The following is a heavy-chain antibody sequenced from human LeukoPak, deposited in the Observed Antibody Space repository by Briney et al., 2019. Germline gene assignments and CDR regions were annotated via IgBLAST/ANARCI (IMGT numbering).Heavy chain of an antibody. V-gene: IGHV4-30-2*01. D-gene: IGHD3/OR15-3a*01. CDR3: ASLGLNWFDP. Sequence: SQTLSLTCAVSGGSISSGGYSWSWIRQPPGKGLEWIGYIYHSGSTYYNPSLKSRVTISVDTSKNQFSPKLSSVTAADTAVYYCASLGLNWFDPWGQGTLVTVSS. CDR1: GGSISSGGYS. J-gene: IGHJ5*02. CDR2: IYHSGST.